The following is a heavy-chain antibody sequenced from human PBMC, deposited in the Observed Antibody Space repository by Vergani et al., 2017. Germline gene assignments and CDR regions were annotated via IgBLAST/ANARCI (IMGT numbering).Heavy chain of an antibody. CDR1: GFTVSSNY. CDR3: ASRGGQGAVNFDY. CDR2: IYSSGST. V-gene: IGHV3-66*02. D-gene: IGHD3-10*01. J-gene: IGHJ4*02. Sequence: EVQLVESGGGLVQPGGSLRLSCAASGFTVSSNYMSWVRQAPGKGLEWVSVIYSSGSTYYADSVKGRFTISRDNSKNTLYLQMNSLRAEDTAVYYCASRGGQGAVNFDYWGQGTLVTVSS.